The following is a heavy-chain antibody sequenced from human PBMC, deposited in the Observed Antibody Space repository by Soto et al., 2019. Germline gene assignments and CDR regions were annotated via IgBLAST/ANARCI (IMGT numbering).Heavy chain of an antibody. CDR2: IYFAGPT. J-gene: IGHJ5*02. D-gene: IGHD6-19*01. Sequence: SDTLSLTCTVSGASVSNGMYYWSWIRQPPGKGLEWLGYIYFAGPTNYNPSLKSRFTRSLDKSKSQFSLRLISVTAADTAVYYCTREQSDDNYFDPWGQGTLVTVSS. V-gene: IGHV4-61*01. CDR1: GASVSNGMYY. CDR3: TREQSDDNYFDP.